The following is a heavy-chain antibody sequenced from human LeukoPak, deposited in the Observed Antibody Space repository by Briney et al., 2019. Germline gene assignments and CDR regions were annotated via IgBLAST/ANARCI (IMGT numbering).Heavy chain of an antibody. CDR1: GGSISSSSYY. Sequence: PSETLSLTCTVSGGSISSSSYYWSWIRQPPGKGLEWIGYIYYSGSTNYNPSLKSRVTISVDTSKNQFSLKLSSVTAADTAVYYCARANVLLWFGELLYWYFDLWGRGTLVTVSS. CDR3: ARANVLLWFGELLYWYFDL. J-gene: IGHJ2*01. V-gene: IGHV4-61*01. D-gene: IGHD3-10*01. CDR2: IYYSGST.